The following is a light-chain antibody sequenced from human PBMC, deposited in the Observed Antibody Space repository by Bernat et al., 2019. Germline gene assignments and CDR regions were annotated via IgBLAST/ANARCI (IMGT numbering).Light chain of an antibody. CDR1: QDISNY. V-gene: IGKV1-33*01. CDR3: QQYDNVPIT. CDR2: DAS. Sequence: DIQMTQSPSSLSASVGDRVTITCQASQDISNYLNWYQQKPGKAPKLLIYDASNLETGVPSRFSGSGSGTDFTFTISSLQPEDIATYHCQQYDNVPITFDQGTRLEIK. J-gene: IGKJ5*01.